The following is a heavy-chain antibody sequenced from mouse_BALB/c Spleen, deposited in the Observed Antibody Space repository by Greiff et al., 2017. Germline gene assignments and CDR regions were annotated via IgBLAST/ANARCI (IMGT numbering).Heavy chain of an antibody. V-gene: IGHV1-80*01. CDR1: GYAFSSYW. Sequence: QVQLQQSGAELVRPGSSVKISCKASGYAFSSYWMNWVKQRPGRGLEWIGQIYPGDGDTNYNGKFKGRATLTADTSSSTAYMQLSSLTSEDSAVYCCARRNSLPLLYYMDYWGQGTTLTVSS. J-gene: IGHJ2*01. CDR2: IYPGDGDT. D-gene: IGHD1-2*01. CDR3: ARRNSLPLLYYMDY.